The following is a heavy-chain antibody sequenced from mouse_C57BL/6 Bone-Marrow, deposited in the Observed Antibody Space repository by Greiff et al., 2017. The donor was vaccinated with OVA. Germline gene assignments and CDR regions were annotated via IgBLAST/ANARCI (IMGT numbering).Heavy chain of an antibody. Sequence: EVQLQQSGPGLAKPSQTLSLTCSVTGYSTTSDYWNWIRKFPGNKLEYMGYISYSGSTYYNPSLKSRISITRDTSKNQYYLQLNSVTTEDTATYYCARGGGSPWYAMDYWGQGTSVTVSS. J-gene: IGHJ4*01. D-gene: IGHD1-1*01. CDR2: ISYSGST. V-gene: IGHV3-8*01. CDR1: GYSTTSDY. CDR3: ARGGGSPWYAMDY.